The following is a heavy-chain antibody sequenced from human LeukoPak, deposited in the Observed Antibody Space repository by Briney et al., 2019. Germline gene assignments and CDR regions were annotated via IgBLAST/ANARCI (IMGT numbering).Heavy chain of an antibody. V-gene: IGHV3-15*01. D-gene: IGHD1-26*01. CDR3: TTIYMGATFDF. CDR1: GFTFSSYA. J-gene: IGHJ4*02. Sequence: GGSLRLSCAASGFTFSSYAMSWVRQAPGKGLEWVGRIKTDNAGGTTDYAAPVKGRFTISRDDSDSTLYLQMHSLKTEDTAIYYCTTIYMGATFDFWGQGALVAVSS. CDR2: IKTDNAGGTT.